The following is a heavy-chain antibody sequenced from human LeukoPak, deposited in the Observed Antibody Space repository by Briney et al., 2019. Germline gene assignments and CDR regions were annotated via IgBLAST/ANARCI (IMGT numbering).Heavy chain of an antibody. Sequence: SETLSLTCGVYGGSFSNYYYTWIRQTPGKGLEWIGEINHSGSSNYNPSLKSRVVISVDTSKNQISLRLSSVTAADTAVYYCAIGYRRQLVARWGQGTLVTVSS. CDR3: AIGYRRQLVAR. V-gene: IGHV4-34*01. D-gene: IGHD6-13*01. CDR2: INHSGSS. CDR1: GGSFSNYY. J-gene: IGHJ4*02.